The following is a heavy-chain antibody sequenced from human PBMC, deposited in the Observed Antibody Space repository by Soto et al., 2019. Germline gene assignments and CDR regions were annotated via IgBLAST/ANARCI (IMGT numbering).Heavy chain of an antibody. V-gene: IGHV1-18*01. CDR3: ARWRYGDY. CDR1: GYAFTTYC. Sequence: QVHLVQSGAEVKKPGASVKVSCKGSGYAFTTYCITWVRQAPGQGLEWMGWSSAQNGNTNFAQKLQGRVTVTRDTSTSTAYMELRSLRSDDTAVYYCARWRYGDYWGQGALVTVSS. D-gene: IGHD1-1*01. J-gene: IGHJ4*02. CDR2: SSAQNGNT.